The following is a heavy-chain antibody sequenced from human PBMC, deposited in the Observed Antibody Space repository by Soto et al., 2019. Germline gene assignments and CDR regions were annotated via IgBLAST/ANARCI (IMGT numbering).Heavy chain of an antibody. J-gene: IGHJ4*02. D-gene: IGHD6-19*01. V-gene: IGHV1-2*04. CDR3: ATSRVSIAVAGETEYYFDY. Sequence: GASVKVSCKASGYTFTGYYMHWVRQAPGQGLEWMGWINPISGGTNSAQKFQGWVTMTRDTSISTAYMELSRLRSDDTAVYYCATSRVSIAVAGETEYYFDYWGQGTLVTVSS. CDR2: INPISGGT. CDR1: GYTFTGYY.